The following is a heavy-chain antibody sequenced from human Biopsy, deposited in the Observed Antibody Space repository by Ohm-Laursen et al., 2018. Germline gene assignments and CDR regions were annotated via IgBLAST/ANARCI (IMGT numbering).Heavy chain of an antibody. D-gene: IGHD3-3*01. V-gene: IGHV1-2*02. Sequence: ASVKVSCKASAYSFGDHRIHWVRQAPRQGLEWMGWIDPKSGGTNYAQKFQGRVTMTRDTSISTTYMELRRLTSDDTAVFYCARELGDFWGGRQFDFWGQGTLVTVSS. CDR1: AYSFGDHR. CDR2: IDPKSGGT. J-gene: IGHJ5*01. CDR3: ARELGDFWGGRQFDF.